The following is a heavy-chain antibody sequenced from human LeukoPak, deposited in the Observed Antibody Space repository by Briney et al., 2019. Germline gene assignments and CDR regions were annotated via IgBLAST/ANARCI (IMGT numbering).Heavy chain of an antibody. CDR2: IWYDGSNK. CDR1: GFTFSSYG. CDR3: AIASGSYYGGEYFQH. J-gene: IGHJ1*01. V-gene: IGHV3-33*01. D-gene: IGHD3-10*01. Sequence: GRSLRPSCVASGFTFSSYGMHWVRQAPGKGLEWVAVIWYDGSNKYYVDSVKGRFTISRDDSKNTVYLQMNSLRAEDTAVYYCAIASGSYYGGEYFQHWGQGTLVTVSS.